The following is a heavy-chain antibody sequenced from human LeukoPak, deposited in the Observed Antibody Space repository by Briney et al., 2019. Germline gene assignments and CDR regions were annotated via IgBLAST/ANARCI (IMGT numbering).Heavy chain of an antibody. D-gene: IGHD2-15*01. CDR1: GVSITSSY. CDR2: IFASGST. CDR3: ARVGLDVGRYYYMDV. J-gene: IGHJ6*03. Sequence: NPSETLSLTCTVSGVSITSSYWSWIRQPAGKGLEWIGRIFASGSTNYNSSLRSRVTMSVDTSKNQFSLRLNSVAAADTAVYYCARVGLDVGRYYYMDVWGEGTTVTVSS. V-gene: IGHV4-4*07.